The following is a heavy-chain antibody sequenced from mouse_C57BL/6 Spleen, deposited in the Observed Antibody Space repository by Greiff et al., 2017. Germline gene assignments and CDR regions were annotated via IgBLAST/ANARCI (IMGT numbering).Heavy chain of an antibody. CDR2: INPYNGDT. CDR1: GYSFTGYF. D-gene: IGHD1-1*01. V-gene: IGHV1-20*01. CDR3: ARADYYGSPFDY. Sequence: EVQLQQSGPELVKPGDSVKISCKASGYSFTGYFMNWVMQSHGKSLEWIGRINPYNGDTFYNQKFKGKATLTVDKSSSTAHMERRSLTSEDSAVYYCARADYYGSPFDYWGQGTTLTVAS. J-gene: IGHJ2*01.